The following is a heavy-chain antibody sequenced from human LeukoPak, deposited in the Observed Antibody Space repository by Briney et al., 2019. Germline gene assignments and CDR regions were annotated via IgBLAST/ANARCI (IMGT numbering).Heavy chain of an antibody. CDR1: GFTFSNAW. CDR3: TTEPEYCSSTSCYTQWFDP. CDR2: IKSKTDGGTT. Sequence: GGSLRLSCAASGFTFSNAWMSWVRQAPGKGLEWVGRIKSKTDGGTTDYAAPVKGRFTISRDDSKNTLYLQMNSLKTEDTAVYYCTTEPEYCSSTSCYTQWFDPWGQGILVTVSS. V-gene: IGHV3-15*01. D-gene: IGHD2-2*02. J-gene: IGHJ5*02.